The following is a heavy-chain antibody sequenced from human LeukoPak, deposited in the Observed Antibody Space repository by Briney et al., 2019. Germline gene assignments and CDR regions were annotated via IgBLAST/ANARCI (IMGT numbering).Heavy chain of an antibody. V-gene: IGHV3-23*01. D-gene: IGHD3-3*01. J-gene: IGHJ4*02. CDR3: AKPNPGIRFLEWLSFPDY. CDR1: GFTFSSYA. Sequence: GGSLRLSCAASGFTFSSYAMHWVRQAPGKGLEWVSAISGSGGSTYYADSVKGRFTISRDNSKNTLYLQMNSLRAEDTAVYYCAKPNPGIRFLEWLSFPDYWGQGTLVTVSS. CDR2: ISGSGGST.